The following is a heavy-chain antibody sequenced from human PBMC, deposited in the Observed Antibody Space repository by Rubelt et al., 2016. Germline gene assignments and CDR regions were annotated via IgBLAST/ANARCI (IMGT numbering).Heavy chain of an antibody. D-gene: IGHD3-3*01. CDR1: GGSFSGHY. J-gene: IGHJ4*02. CDR3: AKDSLRFLEWLLDY. CDR2: ISHSGST. V-gene: IGHV4-34*01. Sequence: QVQLQQWGAGLLKPSETLSLTCAVNGGSFSGHYWTWIRQPPGKGLERIGEISHSGSTNFSPSLKSRLTISVDTSKKQFSLNLTSGTAADTAVYYCAKDSLRFLEWLLDYWGQGTLVTVSS.